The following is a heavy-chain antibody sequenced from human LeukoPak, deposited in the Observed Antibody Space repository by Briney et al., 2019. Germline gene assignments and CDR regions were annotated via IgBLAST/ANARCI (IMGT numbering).Heavy chain of an antibody. CDR3: ARDPTTQTFDY. CDR1: GYTXTSYG. Sequence: ASVKVSCKASGYTXTSYGISGVRQAPGQGLEWMGWISTYNGNTNYAQKLQGRVTMTTDTSTTTAYMELRSLTSDATAAYYCARDPTTQTFDYWGQGTLVTVSS. J-gene: IGHJ4*02. CDR2: ISTYNGNT. V-gene: IGHV1-18*01. D-gene: IGHD4-11*01.